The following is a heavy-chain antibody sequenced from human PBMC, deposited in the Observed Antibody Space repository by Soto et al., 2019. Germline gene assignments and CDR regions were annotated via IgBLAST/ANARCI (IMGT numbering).Heavy chain of an antibody. D-gene: IGHD5-12*01. CDR2: ISSSSSYI. J-gene: IGHJ4*02. Sequence: EVQLVESGGGLVKPGGSLRLSCAASGFPFSSYSMNWVRQAPGKGLEWVSSISSSSSYIYYADSVKGRFTISRDNAENSLYLQMSSLRAEDPAVYYCARAYSGYGYWGQGPLVTVSS. CDR3: ARAYSGYGY. CDR1: GFPFSSYS. V-gene: IGHV3-21*01.